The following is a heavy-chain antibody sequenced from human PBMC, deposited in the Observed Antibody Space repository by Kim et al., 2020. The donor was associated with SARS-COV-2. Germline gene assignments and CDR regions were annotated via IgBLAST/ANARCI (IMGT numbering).Heavy chain of an antibody. CDR3: ARYDSSSWGTEGMDV. Sequence: PSLKSRVTISVDTSKNQFSLKLSSVTAADTAVYYCARYDSSSWGTEGMDVWGQGTTVTVSS. D-gene: IGHD6-13*01. V-gene: IGHV4-59*01. J-gene: IGHJ6*02.